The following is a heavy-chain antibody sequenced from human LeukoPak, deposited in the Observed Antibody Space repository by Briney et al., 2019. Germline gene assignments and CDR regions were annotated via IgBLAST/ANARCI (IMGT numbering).Heavy chain of an antibody. CDR3: ARRVTAVGLYWYFDL. Sequence: GGSLRLSCAASGFTFSSYAMHWVRQAPGKGLEGVAVISYDGSNKYYADSVKARFTTSRDHSKNTLYLQMNSLRAEDTAVYYCARRVTAVGLYWYFDLWGRGTLVTVSS. D-gene: IGHD6-13*01. CDR2: ISYDGSNK. CDR1: GFTFSSYA. J-gene: IGHJ2*01. V-gene: IGHV3-30*04.